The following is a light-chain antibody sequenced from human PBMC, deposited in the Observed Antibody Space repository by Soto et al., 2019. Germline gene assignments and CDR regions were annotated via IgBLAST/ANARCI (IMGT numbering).Light chain of an antibody. CDR2: GAS. Sequence: EIVLTQSPGTLSLSPGERATLSCGASQSVTSNYLAWYQQKPGQAPRLLIFGASIRVKGIPDRFIGSGSGTDFTLTISRLEPEDFAVSYCQHYVTSLTTFGQGTKVDIK. CDR1: QSVTSNY. J-gene: IGKJ1*01. CDR3: QHYVTSLTT. V-gene: IGKV3-20*01.